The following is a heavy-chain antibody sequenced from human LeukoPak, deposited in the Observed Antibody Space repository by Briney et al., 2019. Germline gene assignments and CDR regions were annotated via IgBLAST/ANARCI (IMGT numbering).Heavy chain of an antibody. CDR2: ISYDGSDR. Sequence: PGGSLRLSCGASGFTFRTYCMHWVRHAPGKGLEWVAVISYDGSDRYYADSVKGRFSISRDNSMNTLHLQMNSLRAEDTAVYYCAKDYNNGYGCYSDDWGQGTLVTASS. J-gene: IGHJ4*02. D-gene: IGHD5-18*01. V-gene: IGHV3-30*18. CDR3: AKDYNNGYGCYSDD. CDR1: GFTFRTYC.